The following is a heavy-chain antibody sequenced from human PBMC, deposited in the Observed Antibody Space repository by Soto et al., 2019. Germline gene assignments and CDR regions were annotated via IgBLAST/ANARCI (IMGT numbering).Heavy chain of an antibody. CDR2: ISSGSSYI. V-gene: IGHV3-21*01. J-gene: IGHJ4*02. Sequence: EVQLVESGRGLVKPGGSLRLSCAASGFTFSTYTMKWVRQAPGKGLEWVSSISSGSSYIYYADSVRGRFTISRDNAKNSLFLQVNSLRAEDTAVYYCARVINQQLVGTGDYWGQGTLVTVSS. D-gene: IGHD6-13*01. CDR1: GFTFSTYT. CDR3: ARVINQQLVGTGDY.